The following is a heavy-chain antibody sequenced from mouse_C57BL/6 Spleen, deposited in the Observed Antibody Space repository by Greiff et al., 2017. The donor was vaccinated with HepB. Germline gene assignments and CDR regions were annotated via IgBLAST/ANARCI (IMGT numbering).Heavy chain of an antibody. CDR1: GYTFTEYT. Sequence: QVQLQQSGAELVKPGASVKLSCKASGYTFTEYTIHWVKQRSGQGLEWIGWFYPGSGSIKYNEKFKDKATLTADKSSSTVYMELSRLTSEDSSVYVCARHEDGGYDYDAWFAYWGQGTLVTVSA. CDR3: ARHEDGGYDYDAWFAY. J-gene: IGHJ3*01. CDR2: FYPGSGSI. D-gene: IGHD2-4*01. V-gene: IGHV1-62-2*01.